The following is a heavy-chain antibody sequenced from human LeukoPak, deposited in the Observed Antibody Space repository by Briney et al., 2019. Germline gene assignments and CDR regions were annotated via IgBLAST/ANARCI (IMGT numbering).Heavy chain of an antibody. Sequence: HPGGSLRLSCAASGFTFSSYAMSWVRQAPGKGLEWVSAISGSGGSTYYADSVKGRFTISRDNSKNTLHLQVNSLRAEDTAVYYCAKDQPEYYYDSSGFDYWGQGTLVTVSS. D-gene: IGHD3-22*01. J-gene: IGHJ4*02. CDR3: AKDQPEYYYDSSGFDY. V-gene: IGHV3-23*01. CDR1: GFTFSSYA. CDR2: ISGSGGST.